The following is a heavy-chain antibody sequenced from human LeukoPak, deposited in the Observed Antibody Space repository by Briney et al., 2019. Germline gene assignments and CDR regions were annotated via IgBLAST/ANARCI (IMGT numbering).Heavy chain of an antibody. CDR2: ISGSASTI. CDR3: ARDRRDGYNRIDY. V-gene: IGHV3-11*01. CDR1: GFTFSDYY. Sequence: GGSLRLSCAASGFTFSDYYMSWIRQAPGKGLEWVSYISGSASTIYYADSVKGRFTISRDNAKNSLFLQMNSLRAEDTAVYYCARDRRDGYNRIDYRGQGTLVTVSS. D-gene: IGHD5-24*01. J-gene: IGHJ4*02.